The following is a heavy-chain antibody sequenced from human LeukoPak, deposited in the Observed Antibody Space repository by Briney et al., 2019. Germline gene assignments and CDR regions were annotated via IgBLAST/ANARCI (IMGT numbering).Heavy chain of an antibody. Sequence: PSETLSLTCTVSGGSISSFYWSWFRQPPGKGLEWIGYIYHSGSTYYNPSLKSRVTISVDRSKNQFSLKLSSVTAADTAVYYCARSKAGGYSSSWYSPTDFDYWGQGTLVTVSS. CDR1: GGSISSFY. CDR2: IYHSGST. J-gene: IGHJ4*02. CDR3: ARSKAGGYSSSWYSPTDFDY. V-gene: IGHV4-59*12. D-gene: IGHD6-13*01.